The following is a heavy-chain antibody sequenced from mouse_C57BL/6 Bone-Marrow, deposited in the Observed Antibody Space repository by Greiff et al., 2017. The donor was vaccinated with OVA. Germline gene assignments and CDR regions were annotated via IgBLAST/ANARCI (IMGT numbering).Heavy chain of an antibody. V-gene: IGHV2-9-1*01. CDR1: GFSLTSYA. J-gene: IGHJ4*01. Sequence: VQLQQSGPGLVAPSQSLSISCTVSGFSLTSYAISWVRQPRGKGLEWLGVIWTGGGTNYNSALKSRLSISKDNSKSQVFLKMNSLQTDDTARYYCARNRVIRNYAMDYWGQGTSVTVSS. CDR3: ARNRVIRNYAMDY. CDR2: IWTGGGT.